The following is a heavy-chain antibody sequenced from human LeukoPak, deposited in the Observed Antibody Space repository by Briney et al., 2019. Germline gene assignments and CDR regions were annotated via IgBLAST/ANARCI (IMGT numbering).Heavy chain of an antibody. D-gene: IGHD3-3*01. J-gene: IGHJ4*02. CDR1: GFTFSSYG. V-gene: IGHV3-30*18. CDR3: AKDRAYYDFWRGFDY. CDR2: ISYDGSNK. Sequence: GGSLRLSCAASGFTFSSYGMHWVRQALGKGLEWVAVISYDGSNKYYADSVKGRFTISRDNSKNTLYLQMNSLRAEDTAVYYCAKDRAYYDFWRGFDYWGQGTLVTVSS.